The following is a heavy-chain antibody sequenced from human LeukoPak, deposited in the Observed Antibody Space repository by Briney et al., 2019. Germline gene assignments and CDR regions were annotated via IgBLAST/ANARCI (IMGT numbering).Heavy chain of an antibody. CDR1: GGSISSSSYY. V-gene: IGHV4-39*01. CDR2: IYYSGST. CDR3: ARITRGDWFSFGNGILDY. Sequence: PSETLSLTCTVSGGSISSSSYYWGWIRQPPGKGLEWIGSIYYSGSTYYNPSLKSRVTISVDTSKNQFSLKLSSVTAADTAVYYCARITRGDWFSFGNGILDYWGQGTLVTVSS. J-gene: IGHJ4*02. D-gene: IGHD3/OR15-3a*01.